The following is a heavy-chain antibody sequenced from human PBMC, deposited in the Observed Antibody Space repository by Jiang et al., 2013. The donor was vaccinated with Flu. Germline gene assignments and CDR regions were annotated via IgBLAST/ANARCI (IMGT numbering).Heavy chain of an antibody. CDR2: IRYDGSNK. CDR1: GFTFSSYG. D-gene: IGHD4-17*01. J-gene: IGHJ4*02. Sequence: QLLESGGGVVQPGGSLRLSCAASGFTFSSYGMHWVRQAPGKGLEWVAFIRYDGSNKYYADSVKGRFTISRDNSKNTLYLQMNSLRAEDTAVYYCAKGRGHDYGDYFDYWGQGTLVTVSS. V-gene: IGHV3-30*02. CDR3: AKGRGHDYGDYFDY.